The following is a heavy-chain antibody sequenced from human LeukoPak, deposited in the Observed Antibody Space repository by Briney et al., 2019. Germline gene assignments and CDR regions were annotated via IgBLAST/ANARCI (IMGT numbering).Heavy chain of an antibody. Sequence: PSETLSLTCTVSGGSISSYYWSWIRQPPGKGLEWIGYIYYSGSTNYNPSLKSRVTISVDTSKNQFSLKLSSVTAADTAVYYCARVEGRWLHKAFDIWGQGTMVTVSP. V-gene: IGHV4-59*01. CDR3: ARVEGRWLHKAFDI. CDR1: GGSISSYY. D-gene: IGHD5-24*01. J-gene: IGHJ3*02. CDR2: IYYSGST.